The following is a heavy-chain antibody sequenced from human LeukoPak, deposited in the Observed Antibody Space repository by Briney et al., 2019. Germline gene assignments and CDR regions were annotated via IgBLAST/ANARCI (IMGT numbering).Heavy chain of an antibody. CDR1: GGSFSDYY. CDR2: INHSGST. Sequence: SETLSLTCAVYGGSFSDYYWSWIRQPPGKGLEWIGEINHSGSTNYNPSLKSRVTLSADTPKNHISLKVSSVTAADTAVYYCARVGPDSSSWHYWGQGTLVTVSS. CDR3: ARVGPDSSSWHY. V-gene: IGHV4-34*01. D-gene: IGHD6-13*01. J-gene: IGHJ4*02.